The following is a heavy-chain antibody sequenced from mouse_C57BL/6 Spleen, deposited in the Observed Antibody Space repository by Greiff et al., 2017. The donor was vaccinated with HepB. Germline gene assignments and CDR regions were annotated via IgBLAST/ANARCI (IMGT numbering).Heavy chain of an antibody. D-gene: IGHD1-1*01. CDR3: ARSGYYGSRPYFDY. J-gene: IGHJ2*01. V-gene: IGHV1-26*01. Sequence: EVQLQQSGPELVKPGASVKISCKASGYTFTDYYMNWVKQSHGKSLEWIGDINPNNGGTSYNQKFKGKATLTVDKSSSTAYMELRSLTSEDSAVYYCARSGYYGSRPYFDYWGQGTTLTVSS. CDR1: GYTFTDYY. CDR2: INPNNGGT.